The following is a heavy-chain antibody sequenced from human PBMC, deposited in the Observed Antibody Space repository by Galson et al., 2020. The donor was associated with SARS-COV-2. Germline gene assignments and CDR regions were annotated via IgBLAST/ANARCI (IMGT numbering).Heavy chain of an antibody. J-gene: IGHJ4*02. CDR1: GFTFSSSA. V-gene: IGHV3-30-3*01. CDR2: IAYDGVNK. CDR3: ATDVSRYFDC. Sequence: GESLKISCTASGFTFSSSAMHWVRQAPGKGLEWVALIAYDGVNKFYADSVKGRFTISRDNSKNTLYVQMSSLRPEDTAVYYCATDVSRYFDCWGQGTLVTVSS.